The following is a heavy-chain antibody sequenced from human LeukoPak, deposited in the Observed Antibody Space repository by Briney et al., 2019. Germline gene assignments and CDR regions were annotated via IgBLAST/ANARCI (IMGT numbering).Heavy chain of an antibody. CDR1: GGSISSYY. CDR3: ASGYSSGFHAGY. D-gene: IGHD6-19*01. CDR2: IYYSGNT. V-gene: IGHV4-59*12. Sequence: MASETLSLTCTASGGSISSYYWSWIRQPPGKGLEWIGNIYYSGNTYCNPSLKSRVTISVDTSKNQFSLKLSSVTAADTAVYYCASGYSSGFHAGYWGQGTLVTVSS. J-gene: IGHJ4*02.